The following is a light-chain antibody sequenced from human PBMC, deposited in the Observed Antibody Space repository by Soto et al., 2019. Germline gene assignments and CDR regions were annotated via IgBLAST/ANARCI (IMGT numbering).Light chain of an antibody. CDR1: TGDVTSGRS. CDR2: ETT. CDR3: LLSVPGARRI. J-gene: IGLJ2*01. Sequence: QPVVTQEPSLTVSPGGTVTLTCGSSTGDVTSGRSPYWFQKKPGQAPRTLIYETTKKHSWTPARFSGSLLGGQAALTLSGAQAEDEADYFCLLSVPGARRIFGGGTKLTVL. V-gene: IGLV7-46*01.